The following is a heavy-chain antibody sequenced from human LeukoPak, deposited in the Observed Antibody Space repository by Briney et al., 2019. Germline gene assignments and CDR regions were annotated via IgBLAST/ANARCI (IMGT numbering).Heavy chain of an antibody. CDR1: GGSISSGSYY. V-gene: IGHV4-61*09. D-gene: IGHD3-10*01. CDR2: IYTSGST. CDR3: ARGALLWFGAKMEYYFDY. Sequence: SQTLSLTCTVSGGSISSGSYYWSWIRQPAGKGLEWIGHIYTSGSTNYNPSLKSRVTISVDTSKNQFSLKLSSVTAADTAVYYCARGALLWFGAKMEYYFDYWGQGTPLTVSS. J-gene: IGHJ4*02.